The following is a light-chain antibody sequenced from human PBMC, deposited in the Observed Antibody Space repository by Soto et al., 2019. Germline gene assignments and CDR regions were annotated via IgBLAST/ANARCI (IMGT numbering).Light chain of an antibody. V-gene: IGKV3-20*01. J-gene: IGKJ1*01. CDR2: SAS. Sequence: EIVLTQSPGTLSLSPGERATLSCRASQSVSSSHLAWYQQKPGQAPRLLLYSASSRATGIPDRFSGSGSGTDFTLTISRLEPEDFAVYYCQRYGGFGQGTKVEIK. CDR3: QRYGG. CDR1: QSVSSSH.